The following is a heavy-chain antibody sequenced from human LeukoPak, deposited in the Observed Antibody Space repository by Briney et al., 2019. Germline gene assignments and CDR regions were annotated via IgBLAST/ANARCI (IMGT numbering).Heavy chain of an antibody. CDR3: AGPPHYCSGGSCYSSDAFDI. D-gene: IGHD2-15*01. V-gene: IGHV1-69*01. Sequence: SVKVSCKASGGTFSSYAISWVRQAPGQGLEWMGGVIPIFGTANYAPTFQGRVTITADESTSTAYMELSSLRSEDTAAYYCAGPPHYCSGGSCYSSDAFDIWGQGTMVTVSS. CDR2: VIPIFGTA. J-gene: IGHJ3*02. CDR1: GGTFSSYA.